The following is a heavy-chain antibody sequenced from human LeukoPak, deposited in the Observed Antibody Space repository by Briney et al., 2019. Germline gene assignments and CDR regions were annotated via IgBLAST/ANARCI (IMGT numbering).Heavy chain of an antibody. J-gene: IGHJ6*02. CDR1: GFTVSTNY. CDR2: IYSGGST. Sequence: GGSLRLSCAASGFTVSTNYMSWVRQAPGKGLEWVSVIYSGGSTSYADSVKGRFTISRDKSKNTLYLQMNSLRAEDTAVYYCARGPSSRYGMDVWGQGTTVTVSS. V-gene: IGHV3-53*01. CDR3: ARGPSSRYGMDV. D-gene: IGHD6-13*01.